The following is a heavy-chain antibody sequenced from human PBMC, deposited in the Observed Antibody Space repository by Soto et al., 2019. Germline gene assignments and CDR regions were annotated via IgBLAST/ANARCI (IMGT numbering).Heavy chain of an antibody. V-gene: IGHV5-10-1*01. J-gene: IGHJ4*02. CDR3: ARQIHESDAGPNLQYYFES. CDR2: IDPSDSQT. D-gene: IGHD5-18*01. Sequence: GASLKISCKGSGYSFAGYWITWVRQKPGKGLEWMGRIDPSDSQTYYSPSFRGHVTISVTKSITTVFLQLSSLRASDTAMYYCARQIHESDAGPNLQYYFESWGQGTPVTVSS. CDR1: GYSFAGYW.